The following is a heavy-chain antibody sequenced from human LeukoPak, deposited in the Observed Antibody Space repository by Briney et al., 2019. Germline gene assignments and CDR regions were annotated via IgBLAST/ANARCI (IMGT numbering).Heavy chain of an antibody. CDR1: GFSFSTSP. CDR2: MNNGPGAT. V-gene: IGHV3-23*01. J-gene: IGHJ6*02. Sequence: GGSLRLSCAASGFSFSTSPMSWVRQPPGKGLEWVSAMNNGPGATFYRDSVRGRFTISRDDSKSTLYLQMNSLRAEDAGTYYCAKTHYDLLDVWGQGTTVTVSS. D-gene: IGHD5-12*01. CDR3: AKTHYDLLDV.